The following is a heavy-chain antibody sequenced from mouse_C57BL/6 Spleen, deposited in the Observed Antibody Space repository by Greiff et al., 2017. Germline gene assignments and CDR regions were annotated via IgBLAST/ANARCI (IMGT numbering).Heavy chain of an antibody. CDR3: ATLTFYYAMDY. CDR1: GYTFTSYW. D-gene: IGHD1-1*01. J-gene: IGHJ4*01. CDR2: INPSSGYT. V-gene: IGHV1-7*01. Sequence: QVHVKQSGAELAKPGASVKLSCKASGYTFTSYWMHWVKQRPGQGLEWIGYINPSSGYTKYNQKFKDKATLTADKSSSTAYMQLSSLTYEDSAVYYCATLTFYYAMDYWGQGTSVTVSS.